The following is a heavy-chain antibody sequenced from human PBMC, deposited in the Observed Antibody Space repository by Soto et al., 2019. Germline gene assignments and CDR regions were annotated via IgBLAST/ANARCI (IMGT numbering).Heavy chain of an antibody. CDR3: AKHEGYCSTTTCSNFDY. CDR1: GFTFTSYW. D-gene: IGHD2-2*01. Sequence: PGESLKISCKGSGFTFTSYWIAWVRQMPGKGLEWMGIIYPGDSDSSYSPSFQGQVTISADKSINTAYLHWSSPKASDTAIYYCAKHEGYCSTTTCSNFDYWGQGTLVTVSS. V-gene: IGHV5-51*01. J-gene: IGHJ4*02. CDR2: IYPGDSDS.